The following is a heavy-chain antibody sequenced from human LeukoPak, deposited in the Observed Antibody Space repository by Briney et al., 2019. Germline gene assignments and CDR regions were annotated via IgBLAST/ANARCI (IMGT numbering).Heavy chain of an antibody. V-gene: IGHV4-39*01. CDR2: IYYTGSS. Sequence: SETLSLTCTVSGDFISSSLYYWAWRRQPPGKGLEWVGSIYYTGSSYFNPSLKSRVTIPVDTSKNQFSLQLTSVTAADTALFYCARLLASANTDYFDCWGQGTLVTVSS. CDR1: GDFISSSLYY. D-gene: IGHD6-13*01. CDR3: ARLLASANTDYFDC. J-gene: IGHJ4*02.